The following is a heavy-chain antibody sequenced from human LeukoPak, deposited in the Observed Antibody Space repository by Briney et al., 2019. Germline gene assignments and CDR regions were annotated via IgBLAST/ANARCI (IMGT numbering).Heavy chain of an antibody. CDR3: AKDHRDY. Sequence: PGGSLRLSCAASGFSFNDYGMHWIRQAPGKGLEWVAFVRYDGINKLYADSVKGRFTISSDTSINTLYLQMNSLRAEDTAVYYCAKDHRDYWGQGTLVTVSS. J-gene: IGHJ4*02. CDR2: VRYDGINK. V-gene: IGHV3-30*02. D-gene: IGHD1-14*01. CDR1: GFSFNDYG.